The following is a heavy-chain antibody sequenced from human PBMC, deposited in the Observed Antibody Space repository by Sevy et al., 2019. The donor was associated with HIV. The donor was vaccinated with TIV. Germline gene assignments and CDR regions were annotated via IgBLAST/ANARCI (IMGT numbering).Heavy chain of an antibody. Sequence: ASVKVSCKVSGYTLNEFSMHWVRQAPGKGLEWMTTFDPEDGDPEDGKTIYEQKFLGRVTVTEDTSTDTAYMELSSLRSEDTAVYYCATTKDYYDSSGYPFDYWGQGTLVTVSS. CDR2: FDPEDGDPEDGKT. V-gene: IGHV1-24*01. D-gene: IGHD3-22*01. CDR3: ATTKDYYDSSGYPFDY. J-gene: IGHJ4*02. CDR1: GYTLNEFS.